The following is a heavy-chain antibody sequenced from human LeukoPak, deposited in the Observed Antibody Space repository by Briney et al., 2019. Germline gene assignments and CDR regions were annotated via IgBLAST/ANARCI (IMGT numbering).Heavy chain of an antibody. D-gene: IGHD5-18*01. J-gene: IGHJ4*02. CDR2: IYYSGST. CDR1: GGSISSGGYY. Sequence: SETLSLTCTVSGGSISSGGYYWSWISQHPGKGLEWIGYIYYSGSTYYNPSLKSRVTISVDTSKNQFSLKLSSVTAADTAVYYCARDPVDTAMAPGWYFDYWGQGTLVTVSS. V-gene: IGHV4-31*03. CDR3: ARDPVDTAMAPGWYFDY.